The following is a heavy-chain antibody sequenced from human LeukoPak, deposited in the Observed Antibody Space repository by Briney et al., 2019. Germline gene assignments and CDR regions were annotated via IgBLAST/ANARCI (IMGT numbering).Heavy chain of an antibody. V-gene: IGHV4-34*01. CDR2: INHSGST. J-gene: IGHJ6*02. CDR3: AREGVDGYYYYGMDV. D-gene: IGHD2-8*01. CDR1: GGSFSGYY. Sequence: PSETLSLTCAVYGGSFSGYYWSWIRQPPGKGLEWIGEINHSGSTNHNPSLKSRVTISVDTSKNQFSLKLSSVTAADTAVYYCAREGVDGYYYYGMDVWGQGTTVTVSS.